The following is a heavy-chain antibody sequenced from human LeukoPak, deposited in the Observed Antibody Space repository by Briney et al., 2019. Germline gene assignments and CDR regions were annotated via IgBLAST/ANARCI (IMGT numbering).Heavy chain of an antibody. CDR3: ARGDYETYYYYYYYMDV. V-gene: IGHV3-48*04. CDR2: ISSSGSTI. J-gene: IGHJ6*03. CDR1: GFTFSSYS. Sequence: PGGSLRLSCAASGFTFSSYSMNWVRQAPGKGLEWVSYISSSGSTIYYADSVKGRFTISRDNAKNSLYLQMNSLRAEDTAVYYCARGDYETYYYYYYYMDVWGKGTTVTVSS. D-gene: IGHD4-17*01.